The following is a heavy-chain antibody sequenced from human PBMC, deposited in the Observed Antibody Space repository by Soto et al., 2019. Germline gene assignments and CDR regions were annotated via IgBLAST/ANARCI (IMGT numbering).Heavy chain of an antibody. Sequence: LESGGGLVQPGGSLTLSCEASRFTFSDFAMNWVRQAPGKGLEWVSSIHGTGSGTYYADSVKGRFTISRDNSKNTLYLQLDSLRDEDTAVYFCAKDAVPYNGKWDWFDSWGQGTLVIVSS. CDR1: RFTFSDFA. D-gene: IGHD1-20*01. CDR3: AKDAVPYNGKWDWFDS. V-gene: IGHV3-23*01. J-gene: IGHJ5*01. CDR2: IHGTGSGT.